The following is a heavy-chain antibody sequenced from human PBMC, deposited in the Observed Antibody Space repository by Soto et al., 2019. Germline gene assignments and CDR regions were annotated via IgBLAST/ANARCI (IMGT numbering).Heavy chain of an antibody. J-gene: IGHJ4*02. Sequence: PGGSLRLSCAASGFTFSSYAMSWVRQAPGKGLEWVSAISGSGGSTYYADSVKGRFTISRDNSKNTLYLQMNSLRAEDTAVYYCAKSFYDNSGYYGLLDYWGQGTLVTVSS. D-gene: IGHD3-22*01. CDR1: GFTFSSYA. CDR2: ISGSGGST. CDR3: AKSFYDNSGYYGLLDY. V-gene: IGHV3-23*01.